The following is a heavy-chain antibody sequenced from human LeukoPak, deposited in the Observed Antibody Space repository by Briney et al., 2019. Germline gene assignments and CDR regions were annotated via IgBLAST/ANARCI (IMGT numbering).Heavy chain of an antibody. CDR1: GFTFSDHY. CDR3: ARVAELDYDFWSGYYREPHYFDY. CDR2: TRNKANSYTT. D-gene: IGHD3-3*01. V-gene: IGHV3-72*01. Sequence: PGGSLRLSCAASGFTFSDHYMDWVRQAPGKGREWVGRTRNKANSYTTEYSASVKGRFTISRDDSKNSLYLQLNSLTTEDTAVYYCARVAELDYDFWSGYYREPHYFDYWGQGTLVTVSS. J-gene: IGHJ4*02.